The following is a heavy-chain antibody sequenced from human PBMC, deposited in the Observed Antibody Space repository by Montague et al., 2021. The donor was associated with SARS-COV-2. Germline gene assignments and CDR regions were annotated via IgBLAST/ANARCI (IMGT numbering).Heavy chain of an antibody. CDR3: AGSPPGIAAAGTVAAFDI. D-gene: IGHD6-13*01. J-gene: IGHJ3*02. CDR2: IYYSGST. V-gene: IGHV4-39*01. CDR1: GGSISSSSYY. Sequence: SETLSLTCTVSGGSISSSSYYWGWIRQPPGKGLEWIGSIYYSGSTYYNPSLKSRVTISVDTSKNQFSLKLSSVTAADTAVYYCAGSPPGIAAAGTVAAFDIWGQGAPVIVSA.